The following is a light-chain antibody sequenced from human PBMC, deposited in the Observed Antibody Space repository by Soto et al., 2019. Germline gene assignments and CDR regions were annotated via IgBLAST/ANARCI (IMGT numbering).Light chain of an antibody. CDR1: QSISSSY. Sequence: EIVVTQSPATLSLSPGERATLSCRASQSISSSYLAWYQQKPGQAPRLLLYGASNRATGIPDRFSGSGSGTDFTLTISRLEPEDFAVYYCQHYGSSPTFGQGTKVEIK. J-gene: IGKJ1*01. CDR3: QHYGSSPT. V-gene: IGKV3-20*01. CDR2: GAS.